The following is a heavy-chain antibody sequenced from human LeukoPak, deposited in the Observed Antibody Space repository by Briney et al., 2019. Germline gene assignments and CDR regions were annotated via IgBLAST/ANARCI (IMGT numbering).Heavy chain of an antibody. D-gene: IGHD2-2*01. Sequence: AGGSLRLSCAASGFTFSSYSMNWVRQAPGKGLEWVSSISSSSSYIYYADSVKGRFTMSRDNAKNSLYLQMNSLRAEDTAVYYCAKDRIVPAATFDYWGQGTLVTVSS. CDR3: AKDRIVPAATFDY. CDR1: GFTFSSYS. V-gene: IGHV3-21*01. J-gene: IGHJ4*02. CDR2: ISSSSSYI.